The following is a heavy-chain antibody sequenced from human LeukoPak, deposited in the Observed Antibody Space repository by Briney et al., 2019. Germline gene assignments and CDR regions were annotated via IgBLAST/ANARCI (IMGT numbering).Heavy chain of an antibody. D-gene: IGHD3-10*01. V-gene: IGHV3-23*01. CDR3: AKVAGSGSYSFGTPSDI. J-gene: IGHJ3*02. CDR1: GFTFSTYA. Sequence: GGSLRLSCAASGFTFSTYAMSWVRQAPGKGLEWVLVISGSGGSTYYADSVKGRFTISRDNSKNTLYLQMNSLRAEDTAVYYCAKVAGSGSYSFGTPSDIWGQGTMVTVSS. CDR2: ISGSGGST.